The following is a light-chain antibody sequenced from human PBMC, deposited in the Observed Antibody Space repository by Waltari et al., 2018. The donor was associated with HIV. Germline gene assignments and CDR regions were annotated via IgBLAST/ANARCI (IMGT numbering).Light chain of an antibody. Sequence: QSVLTQPPSASGTPGQRVTISCSGSNSNIGSNTVNWYQQLPRTAPKLLIYSNNQRPSGVPDRFSGSKSGTSASLAISGLQSEDEADYYCAAWDDSLNGVVFGGGTKLTVL. CDR1: NSNIGSNT. V-gene: IGLV1-44*01. CDR3: AAWDDSLNGVV. CDR2: SNN. J-gene: IGLJ2*01.